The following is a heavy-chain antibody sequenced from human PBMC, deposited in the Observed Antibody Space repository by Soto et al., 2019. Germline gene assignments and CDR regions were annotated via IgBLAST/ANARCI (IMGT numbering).Heavy chain of an antibody. Sequence: GESLKSSCKGSGYTFTNYWIDWVGQMPGKGLEWMGIIYPGDSNTKYSPSFQGQVTISADKSTSIVFLQWSTLKASDTAMYYCARHLGSPGYYSGMDVWGQGTTGTV. CDR3: ARHLGSPGYYSGMDV. V-gene: IGHV5-51*01. D-gene: IGHD6-13*01. J-gene: IGHJ6*02. CDR1: GYTFTNYW. CDR2: IYPGDSNT.